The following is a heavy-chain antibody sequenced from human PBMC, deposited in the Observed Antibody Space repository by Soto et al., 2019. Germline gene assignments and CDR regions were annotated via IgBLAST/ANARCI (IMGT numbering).Heavy chain of an antibody. CDR1: GLTVSHNY. J-gene: IGHJ6*02. V-gene: IGHV3-53*01. CDR2: LYTEGTT. D-gene: IGHD3-16*01. CDR3: VRPRPSGENYGMEV. Sequence: EVQLVESGGGLIQPGGSLRLSCVASGLTVSHNYMAWVRQAPEMGLEWVSILYTEGTTYYADSVKGRFTISRDSSKNTLFLQMDSLRAEDTAVYYCVRPRPSGENYGMEVWGQGTTVTVSS.